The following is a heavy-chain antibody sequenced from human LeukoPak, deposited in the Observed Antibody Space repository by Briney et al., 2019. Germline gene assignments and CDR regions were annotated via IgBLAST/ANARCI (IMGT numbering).Heavy chain of an antibody. V-gene: IGHV4-59*01. Sequence: SETLSLTCAVSGGSISTYFWSWIRQPPGKGLEWIGYVYYSGSTNYNPSLKSRVTISVDTSKSQFSLKLSSVTAADTAVYYCARARTVTGGMDVWGQGTTVTVFS. CDR3: ARARTVTGGMDV. D-gene: IGHD4-17*01. CDR1: GGSISTYF. CDR2: VYYSGST. J-gene: IGHJ6*02.